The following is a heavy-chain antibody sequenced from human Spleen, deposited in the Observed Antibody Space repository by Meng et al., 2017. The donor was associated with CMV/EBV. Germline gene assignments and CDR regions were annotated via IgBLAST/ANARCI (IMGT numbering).Heavy chain of an antibody. V-gene: IGHV3-74*01. J-gene: IGHJ4*02. CDR3: ARAYSSSPDY. Sequence: GESLKISCAASGFTFSSYWMHWVHQAPGKGLVWVSRINTDGSSTSYADSVKGRFTISRDNAKNTLNLQMNSLRAEDTAVYYCARAYSSSPDYWGQGTLVTV. CDR2: INTDGSST. D-gene: IGHD6-13*01. CDR1: GFTFSSYW.